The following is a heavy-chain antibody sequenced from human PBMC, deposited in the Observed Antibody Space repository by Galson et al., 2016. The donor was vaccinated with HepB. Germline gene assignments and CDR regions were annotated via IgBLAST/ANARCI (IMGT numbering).Heavy chain of an antibody. J-gene: IGHJ4*02. V-gene: IGHV3-33*06. CDR2: IWSDGRNE. Sequence: SLRLSCAASGFTFSSYGMHWVRQAPGKGLEWVAVIWSDGRNEYYTDSVKGRFTISRDNSKNTVFLQMKSLRADDTALYHCVQDYNTGWSYFHHWGQGTLVTVSS. CDR1: GFTFSSYG. D-gene: IGHD6-19*01. CDR3: VQDYNTGWSYFHH.